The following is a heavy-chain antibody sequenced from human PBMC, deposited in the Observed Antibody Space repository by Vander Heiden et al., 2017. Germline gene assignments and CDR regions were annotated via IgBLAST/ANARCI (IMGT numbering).Heavy chain of an antibody. V-gene: IGHV3-23*01. D-gene: IGHD3-16*01. J-gene: IGHJ6*02. Sequence: EVQLLESGGGVVQVGGCLRLCCAPSGFTVSSSPMCWVRQAPGKGLEWVSAISGSGGSTYYADSVKGRFTISRDNSKNTLYLQMNSLRAEDTAVYYCAKISPYYYCGMDVWGQGTTVTVSS. CDR3: AKISPYYYCGMDV. CDR2: ISGSGGST. CDR1: GFTVSSSP.